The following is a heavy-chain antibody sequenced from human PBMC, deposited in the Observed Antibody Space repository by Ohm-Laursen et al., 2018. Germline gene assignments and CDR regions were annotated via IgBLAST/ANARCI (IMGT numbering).Heavy chain of an antibody. CDR3: ARSVVVVAALDY. V-gene: IGHV1-46*01. CDR1: GYTFTTYY. D-gene: IGHD2-15*01. Sequence: SVKVSCKASGYTFTTYYMHWVRQAPGQGLEWMGIINPSGGSASYAQKFQGRVTMTRDASTSTVYMELSRLRSDDTAVYYCARSVVVVAALDYWGQGTLVTVSS. J-gene: IGHJ4*02. CDR2: INPSGGSA.